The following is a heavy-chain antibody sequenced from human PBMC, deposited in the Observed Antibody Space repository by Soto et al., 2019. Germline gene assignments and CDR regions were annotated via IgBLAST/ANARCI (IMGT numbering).Heavy chain of an antibody. J-gene: IGHJ5*02. CDR3: ARTIDYGDSNWFDP. V-gene: IGHV4-30-4*01. CDR1: GGSISSGDYY. D-gene: IGHD4-17*01. Sequence: SETLSLTCTVSGGSISSGDYYWSWIRQPPGKGLEWIGYIYYSGSTYYNPSLKSRVTISVDTSKNQFSLKLSSVTAADTAVYYCARTIDYGDSNWFDPWGQGTLVTVSS. CDR2: IYYSGST.